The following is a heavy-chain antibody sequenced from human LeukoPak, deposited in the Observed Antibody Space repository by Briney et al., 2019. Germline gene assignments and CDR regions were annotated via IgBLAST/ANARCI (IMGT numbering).Heavy chain of an antibody. Sequence: ASVKVSCKASGYTFTGYYMHWVRQAPGQGLEWMGWINPNSGGTNYAQKFQGRVTMTRDTSISTAYMELSRLRSDDTAVYYCARPRIAARVPDYWGQGTLVTVSS. CDR1: GYTFTGYY. CDR2: INPNSGGT. CDR3: ARPRIAARVPDY. V-gene: IGHV1-2*02. D-gene: IGHD6-6*01. J-gene: IGHJ4*02.